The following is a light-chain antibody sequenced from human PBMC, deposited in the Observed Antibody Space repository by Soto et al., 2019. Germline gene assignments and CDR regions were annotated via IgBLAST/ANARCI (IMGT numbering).Light chain of an antibody. CDR3: QQYGTSPAT. J-gene: IGKJ1*01. Sequence: EIVLTQSPGTLSLSPGDRATLPCSASQTVSSNFLAWYQQRPAQAPRLLIHGASTRATGITDRFSGSVSGTDFTLIISGLEPEDFAVYYCQQYGTSPATFGQGTKVDIK. V-gene: IGKV3-20*01. CDR2: GAS. CDR1: QTVSSNF.